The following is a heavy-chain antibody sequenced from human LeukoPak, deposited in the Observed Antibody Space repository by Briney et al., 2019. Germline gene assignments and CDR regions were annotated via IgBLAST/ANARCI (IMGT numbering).Heavy chain of an antibody. CDR2: INSDGSST. J-gene: IGHJ4*02. CDR1: GFTFSSYW. Sequence: GGSLRLSCAASGFTFSSYWMHWVRQAPGKGLVWVSRINSDGSSTSYADSVKGRFTISRDNAKNSLYLQMNSLRAEDTALYYCAKGRGYSYGYLADYWGQGTLVTVSS. D-gene: IGHD5-18*01. V-gene: IGHV3-74*01. CDR3: AKGRGYSYGYLADY.